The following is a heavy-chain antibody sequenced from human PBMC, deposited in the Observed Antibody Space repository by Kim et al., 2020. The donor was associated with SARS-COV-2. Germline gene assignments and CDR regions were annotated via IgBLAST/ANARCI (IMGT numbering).Heavy chain of an antibody. J-gene: IGHJ5*02. V-gene: IGHV4-59*01. Sequence: LKSRVTISVDTSKNQFSQKLSSVTAADTAVYYCARDRSSSFGLGENWFDPWGQGTLVTVSS. CDR3: ARDRSSSFGLGENWFDP. D-gene: IGHD6-6*01.